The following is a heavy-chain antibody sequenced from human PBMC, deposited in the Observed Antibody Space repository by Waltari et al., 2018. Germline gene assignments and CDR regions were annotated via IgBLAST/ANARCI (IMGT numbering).Heavy chain of an antibody. CDR1: GGTFSRYA. Sequence: QVQLVQSGAEVKKPGSSVKVSCKASGGTFSRYAISWVRQAPGQGLEWMGGIIPIFGTANYAQKFQGRVTITTDESTSTAYMELSSLRSEDTAVYYCVIARELVSPFDYWGQGTLVTVSS. CDR2: IIPIFGTA. D-gene: IGHD6-6*01. CDR3: VIARELVSPFDY. V-gene: IGHV1-69*05. J-gene: IGHJ4*02.